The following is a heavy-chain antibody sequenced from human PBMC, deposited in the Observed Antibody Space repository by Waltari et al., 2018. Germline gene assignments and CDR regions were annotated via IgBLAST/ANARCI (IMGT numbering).Heavy chain of an antibody. CDR3: AKDTCLTLSGGGSCSFDY. D-gene: IGHD2-15*01. CDR1: GFNFSGYG. J-gene: IGHJ4*02. V-gene: IGHV3-23*01. CDR2: ISGGGGTT. Sequence: EVQLLESGGGLVQPGESLRLSCAGSGFNFSGYGMNWVRQTPAKGLEWVSGISGGGGTTFYADSVRGRFIMSRDNSKNTVYLQLNSLTADDTATYYCAKDTCLTLSGGGSCSFDYWGQGTLVTVSS.